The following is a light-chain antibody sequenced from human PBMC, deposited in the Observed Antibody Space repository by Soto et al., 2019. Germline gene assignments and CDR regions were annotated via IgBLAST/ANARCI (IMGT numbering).Light chain of an antibody. V-gene: IGKV3-11*01. Sequence: EIVLTQSPATQSLSPGERATLFCRASQTVSSYLVWYQQKPGQAPRLLSYDASNRATGVPARFSGSGSGTNFTLTISSLEPEDFSVYYCQQRSDCPITFGQGTRLESK. J-gene: IGKJ5*01. CDR1: QTVSSY. CDR3: QQRSDCPIT. CDR2: DAS.